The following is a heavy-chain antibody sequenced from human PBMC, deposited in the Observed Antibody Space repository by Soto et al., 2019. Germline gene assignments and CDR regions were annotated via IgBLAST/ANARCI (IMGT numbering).Heavy chain of an antibody. D-gene: IGHD3-10*01. CDR3: ARDRAVAWHYYGMDV. CDR1: GFTFSNYG. V-gene: IGHV1-18*01. J-gene: IGHJ6*02. Sequence: QVLLVQSGAEVKRPGASVKVSCKASGFTFSNYGITWVRQAPGHGLEWLGWVTPFNGDTNYARNVRDRVTFTTDPSTETASMGLRSLRPDDTAVQYCARDRAVAWHYYGMDVWGQGTT. CDR2: VTPFNGDT.